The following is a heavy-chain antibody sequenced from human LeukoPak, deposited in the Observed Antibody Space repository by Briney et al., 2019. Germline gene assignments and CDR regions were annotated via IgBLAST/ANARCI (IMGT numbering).Heavy chain of an antibody. D-gene: IGHD2-8*02. CDR1: GFTFSSYP. V-gene: IGHV3-21*01. J-gene: IGHJ6*03. CDR3: WSYYMDV. Sequence: PGGSLRLSCAASGFTFSSYPMNWVRQAPGKGLEWVSFINSNGRNIFYADSVKGRFTISRDNAKNSVYLQMNSLRAEDTAVYYCWSYYMDVWGRGTTVTVSS. CDR2: INSNGRNI.